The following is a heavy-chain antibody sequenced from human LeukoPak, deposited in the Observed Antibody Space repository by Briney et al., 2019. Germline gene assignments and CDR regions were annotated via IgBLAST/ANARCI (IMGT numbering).Heavy chain of an antibody. V-gene: IGHV1-2*04. D-gene: IGHD6-13*01. Sequence: GASVKVSCKASGYTFTSSDINWVRQATGQGLEWMGWINPNSGGTNYAQKFQGWVTMTRDTSISTAYMELSRLRSDDTAVYYCAIGAAAKAHFDYWGQGTLVTVSS. CDR2: INPNSGGT. J-gene: IGHJ4*02. CDR3: AIGAAAKAHFDY. CDR1: GYTFTSSD.